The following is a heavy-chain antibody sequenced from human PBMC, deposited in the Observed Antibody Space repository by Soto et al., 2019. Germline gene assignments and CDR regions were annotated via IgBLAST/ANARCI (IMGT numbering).Heavy chain of an antibody. V-gene: IGHV3-74*01. Sequence: GGSLRLSCLASGFIFNMYWMHWVRQAPGKGLVWVSRINNDGSTTTYADSVKGRFTISRENAKNTVYLQMSSLRAEDTAVYFCASGGYYYDTSGSDYWGQGTLVTVSS. CDR1: GFIFNMYW. D-gene: IGHD3-22*01. CDR2: INNDGSTT. J-gene: IGHJ4*02. CDR3: ASGGYYYDTSGSDY.